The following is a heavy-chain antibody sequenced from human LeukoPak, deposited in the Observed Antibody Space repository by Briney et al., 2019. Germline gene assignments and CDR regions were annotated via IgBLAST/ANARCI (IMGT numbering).Heavy chain of an antibody. CDR1: GYTFTGYY. Sequence: ASVKVSCKASGYTFTGYYMHWVRQAPGLGLEWMGWINPNSGGTNYAQKFQGRVTMTRDTSISTAYMELSRLRSDDTAVYYCARVAGYDSSGYYGELDYWGQGTLVTVSS. D-gene: IGHD3-22*01. CDR2: INPNSGGT. J-gene: IGHJ4*02. CDR3: ARVAGYDSSGYYGELDY. V-gene: IGHV1-2*02.